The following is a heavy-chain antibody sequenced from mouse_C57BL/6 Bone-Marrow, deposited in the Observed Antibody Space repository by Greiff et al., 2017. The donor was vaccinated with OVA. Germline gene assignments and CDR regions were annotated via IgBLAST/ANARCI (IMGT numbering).Heavy chain of an antibody. V-gene: IGHV1-81*01. CDR1: GYTFTSYG. J-gene: IGHJ2*01. D-gene: IGHD1-1*01. CDR2: IYPRSGNT. Sequence: QVQLQQSGAELARPGASVKLSCKASGYTFTSYGISWVKQRTGQGLEWIGEIYPRSGNTYYNEKFKDKATLTVDKSSSTAYMQLSSLTSEDSAVYYCARSIYYYGSSYFDYWGQGTTLTVSS. CDR3: ARSIYYYGSSYFDY.